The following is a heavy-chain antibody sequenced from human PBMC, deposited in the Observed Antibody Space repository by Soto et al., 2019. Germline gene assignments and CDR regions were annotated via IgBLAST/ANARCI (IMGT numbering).Heavy chain of an antibody. CDR2: IYYGGST. J-gene: IGHJ4*02. D-gene: IGHD6-13*01. CDR1: GGSITSTDCY. CDR3: ATPVRSSRAFEN. V-gene: IGHV4-39*01. Sequence: SETLSLTCTVSGGSITSTDCYWAWIRQPQGKGVEWIGTIYYGGSTYYNPSLKSRVTISVDTSKNQFTLNVTSVTAADTAVYYCATPVRSSRAFENWGQGTLVTVSS.